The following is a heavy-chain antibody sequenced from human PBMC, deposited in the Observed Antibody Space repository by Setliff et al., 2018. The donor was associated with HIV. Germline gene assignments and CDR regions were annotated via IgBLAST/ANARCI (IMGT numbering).Heavy chain of an antibody. V-gene: IGHV3-21*01. CDR1: AFTFSNYN. CDR2: ISSGSSYI. D-gene: IGHD3-22*01. Sequence: LRLSCAASAFTFSNYNIHWVRQAPGKGLEWVSSISSGSSYIYYAESVKGRFTISRDNAKNSLYLQMNSLRAEDTAVYYCARAGVYYDSSGYCIDYWGQGTLVTVSS. J-gene: IGHJ4*02. CDR3: ARAGVYYDSSGYCIDY.